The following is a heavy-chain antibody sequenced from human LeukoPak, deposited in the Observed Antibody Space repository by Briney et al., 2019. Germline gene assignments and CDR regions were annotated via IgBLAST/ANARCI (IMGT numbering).Heavy chain of an antibody. V-gene: IGHV3-30*02. CDR1: GFTFINAW. D-gene: IGHD3-10*02. CDR3: GKEQGGSYVHAFDP. Sequence: GGSLRLSCAASGFTFINAWMSWVRQAPGKGLEWVAFIQYDGNTIFYADSVKGRFTISRDNSKNTLYLQMNSLRTDDTAVYYCGKEQGGSYVHAFDPWGQGTVVTVSS. J-gene: IGHJ5*02. CDR2: IQYDGNTI.